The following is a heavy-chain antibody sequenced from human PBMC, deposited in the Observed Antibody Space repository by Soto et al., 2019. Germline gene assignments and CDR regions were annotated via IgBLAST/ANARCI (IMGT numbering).Heavy chain of an antibody. CDR1: GYTFTGYY. V-gene: IGHV1-2*02. D-gene: IGHD1-26*01. Sequence: ASVKVSCKASGYTFTGYYVHWVRHAPGQGLGWMGWINPNSGDTYLAQRFQGRVTMNRDTSIGTAYMELRGLTSDDTAEYYCAKGGAIVAAGTRVYLYNAMDVWGQGTTVTVSS. CDR2: INPNSGDT. CDR3: AKGGAIVAAGTRVYLYNAMDV. J-gene: IGHJ6*02.